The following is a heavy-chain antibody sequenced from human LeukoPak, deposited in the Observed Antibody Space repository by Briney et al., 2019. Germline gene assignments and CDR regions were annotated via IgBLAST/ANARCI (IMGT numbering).Heavy chain of an antibody. V-gene: IGHV4-39*01. CDR1: GGSISTSNYY. CDR2: INHSGST. D-gene: IGHD1-26*01. CDR3: ARQRRRLIVGATAIDY. J-gene: IGHJ4*02. Sequence: MASETLSLTCTVSGGSISTSNYYWGWIRQPPGKGLEWIGEINHSGSTNYNPSLKSRVTISVDTSKNQFSLKLSSVTAADTAVYYCARQRRRLIVGATAIDYWGQGTLVTVSS.